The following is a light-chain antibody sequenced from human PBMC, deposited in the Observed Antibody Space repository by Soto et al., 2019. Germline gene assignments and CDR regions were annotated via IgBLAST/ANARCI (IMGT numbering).Light chain of an antibody. CDR2: WAS. V-gene: IGKV4-1*01. CDR3: QHYYSTPIT. Sequence: DIVMTQSPDSLAVSLGDEATINCKSSQSVLYSSNNKNYLAWYQQKPGQPPKLLIYWASTRESGVPDRFSGSGSGTDFTLTISSLQAEDVAVYYCQHYYSTPITFGPGTKVDIK. CDR1: QSVLYSSNNKNY. J-gene: IGKJ3*01.